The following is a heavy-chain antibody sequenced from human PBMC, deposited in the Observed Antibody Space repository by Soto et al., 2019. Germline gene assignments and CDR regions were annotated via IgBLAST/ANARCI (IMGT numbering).Heavy chain of an antibody. CDR2: MNPNSGNT. Sequence: GSVKVSCKASGYTFTSYDINWVRQATGQGLEWMGWMNPNSGNTGYAQKFQGRVTMTRNTSISTAYMELSSLRSEDTAVYYCARGRGRGYSYGYWYYFDYWGQGTLVTVSS. CDR3: ARGRGRGYSYGYWYYFDY. J-gene: IGHJ4*02. D-gene: IGHD5-18*01. V-gene: IGHV1-8*01. CDR1: GYTFTSYD.